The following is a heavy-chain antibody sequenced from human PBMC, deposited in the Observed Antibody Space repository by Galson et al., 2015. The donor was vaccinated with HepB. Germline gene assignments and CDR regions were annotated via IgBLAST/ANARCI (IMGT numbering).Heavy chain of an antibody. V-gene: IGHV5-10-1*01. CDR1: GYSFTSYW. CDR3: ARGPEGYCSSTSCYTPWDY. D-gene: IGHD2-2*02. J-gene: IGHJ4*02. Sequence: QSGAEVKKPGESLRISCKGSGYSFTSYWISWVRQMPGKGLEWMGRIDPSDSYTNYSPSFQGHVTISADKSISTAYLQWSSLKASDTAMYYCARGPEGYCSSTSCYTPWDYWGQGTLVTVSS. CDR2: IDPSDSYT.